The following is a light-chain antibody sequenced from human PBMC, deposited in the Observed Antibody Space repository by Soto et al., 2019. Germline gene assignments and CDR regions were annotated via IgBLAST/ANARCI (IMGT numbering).Light chain of an antibody. Sequence: EIVMTQSPATLSVSPGERATLSCRASQSVSNNLAWYQKKPGQAPRLLIYGASTRATGIPARFSGSGSGTEFTLTISSLQSEDCAVYYCQQYNNWPPWTFGQGTKVEIK. CDR2: GAS. V-gene: IGKV3-15*01. CDR3: QQYNNWPPWT. CDR1: QSVSNN. J-gene: IGKJ1*01.